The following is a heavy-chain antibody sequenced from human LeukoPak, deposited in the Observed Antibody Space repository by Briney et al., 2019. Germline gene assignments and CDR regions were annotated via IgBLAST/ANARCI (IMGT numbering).Heavy chain of an antibody. J-gene: IGHJ4*02. CDR3: AKQRAGRYDILTGYYRPHYFDY. V-gene: IGHV3-30*18. D-gene: IGHD3-9*01. CDR2: ISYDGSNK. Sequence: GGSLRPSCAASGFTFSSYGMHWVRQAPGKGLEWVAVISYDGSNKYYADSVKGRFTISRDNSKNTLYLQMNSLRAEDTAVYYCAKQRAGRYDILTGYYRPHYFDYWGQGTLVTVSS. CDR1: GFTFSSYG.